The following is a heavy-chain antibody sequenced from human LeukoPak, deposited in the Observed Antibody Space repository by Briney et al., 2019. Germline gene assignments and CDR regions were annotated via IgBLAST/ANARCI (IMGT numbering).Heavy chain of an antibody. CDR1: GSTFSSYS. Sequence: GGSLRLSCAASGSTFSSYSMNWVRQAPGKGLEWVSSISSSSSYIYYADSVKGRFTISRDNAKNSLYLQMNSLRAEDTAVYYCARDRSTGDMNWFDPWGQGTLVTVSS. CDR2: ISSSSSYI. CDR3: ARDRSTGDMNWFDP. D-gene: IGHD7-27*01. V-gene: IGHV3-21*01. J-gene: IGHJ5*02.